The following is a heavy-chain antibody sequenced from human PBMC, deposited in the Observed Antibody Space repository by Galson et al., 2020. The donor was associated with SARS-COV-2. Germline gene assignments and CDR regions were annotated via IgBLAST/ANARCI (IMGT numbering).Heavy chain of an antibody. D-gene: IGHD3-3*01. J-gene: IGHJ4*02. CDR2: IRSKAYGGAT. Sequence: GGSLRLYCTATGFTFSDYAMNWFRQAPGKGLEWVGFIRSKAYGGATEYAASVKGRFTISRDDSKSVAYLQMNSLKTEDSAVYYCSRHSVPILSGYYTTFDYWGRGTLVTVSS. V-gene: IGHV3-49*03. CDR1: GFTFSDYA. CDR3: SRHSVPILSGYYTTFDY.